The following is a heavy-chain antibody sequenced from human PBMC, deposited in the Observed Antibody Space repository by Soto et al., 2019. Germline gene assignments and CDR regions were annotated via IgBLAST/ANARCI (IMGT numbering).Heavy chain of an antibody. J-gene: IGHJ6*02. CDR1: GFIFSTYA. V-gene: IGHV3-30-3*01. CDR3: TTDISSRVPVVPAARSTYYYYGMAV. CDR2: ISHDGSNK. D-gene: IGHD2-2*01. Sequence: GGSLIFSCASSGFIFSTYAIHWVRQAPGKGPEWVAVISHDGSNKYHTDYAAPVKGRFTISRDDSKNTLYMKMNSLNSEDTAVYYCTTDISSRVPVVPAARSTYYYYGMAVWGQGTTVTVSS.